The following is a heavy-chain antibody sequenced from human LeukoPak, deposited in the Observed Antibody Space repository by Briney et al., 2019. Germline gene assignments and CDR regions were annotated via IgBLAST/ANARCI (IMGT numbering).Heavy chain of an antibody. D-gene: IGHD6-19*01. J-gene: IGHJ6*02. V-gene: IGHV1-8*01. CDR1: GYTFTSYD. CDR2: MNPNSGNT. CDR3: ASGPPPTGVAGIYYYYYGMDV. Sequence: ASVKVSCKASGYTFTSYDINWVRQATGQGLEWMGWMNPNSGNTGYAQKFQGRVTMTRNTSIRTAYMELSSLRSEDTPVYYCASGPPPTGVAGIYYYYYGMDVWGQGTTVTVSS.